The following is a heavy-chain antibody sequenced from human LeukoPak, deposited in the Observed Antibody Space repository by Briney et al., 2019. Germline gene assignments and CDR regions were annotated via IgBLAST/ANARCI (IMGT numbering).Heavy chain of an antibody. D-gene: IGHD6-19*01. CDR3: VKDTVAGTPTYYFDY. CDR2: ISSNGGST. J-gene: IGHJ4*02. CDR1: GFTFSSYA. Sequence: GGSLRLSCAASGFTFSSYAMSWVRQAPGKGLEYVSAISSNGGSTYYADSVKGRFTISRDNSKNTLYLQMSSLRAEDTAVYYCVKDTVAGTPTYYFDYWGQGTLVTVSS. V-gene: IGHV3-64D*06.